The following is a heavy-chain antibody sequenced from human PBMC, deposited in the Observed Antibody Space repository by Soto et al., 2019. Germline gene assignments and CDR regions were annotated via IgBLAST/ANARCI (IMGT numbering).Heavy chain of an antibody. D-gene: IGHD1-20*01. CDR1: GYSFTSYW. V-gene: IGHV5-10-1*01. J-gene: IGHJ6*02. CDR2: IDPSDSYT. CDR3: ARHLRPDTPNNHYYYYGMDV. Sequence: PGESLKISCKGSGYSFTSYWISWVRQMPGKGLEWMGRIDPSDSYTNYSPSFQGHVTISADKSISTAYLQWSSLKASDTAMYYCARHLRPDTPNNHYYYYGMDVWGQGTTVTVSS.